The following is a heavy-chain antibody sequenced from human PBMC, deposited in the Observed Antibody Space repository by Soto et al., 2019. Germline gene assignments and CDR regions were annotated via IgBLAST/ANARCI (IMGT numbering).Heavy chain of an antibody. CDR2: ISYDGSNK. D-gene: IGHD2-15*01. V-gene: IGHV3-30*18. CDR3: AEDWARGYCSGGSCPSAYYYMDV. CDR1: GFTFSSYG. Sequence: LRLSCAASGFTFSSYGMHWVRQAPGKGLEWVAFISYDGSNKYYADSVKGRFTISRDNSKNTLYLQMNSLRAEDTAVYYCAEDWARGYCSGGSCPSAYYYMDVWGKGTTVTVS. J-gene: IGHJ6*03.